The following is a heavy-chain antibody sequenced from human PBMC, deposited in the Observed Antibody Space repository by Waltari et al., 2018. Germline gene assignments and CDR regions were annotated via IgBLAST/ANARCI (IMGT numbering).Heavy chain of an antibody. Sequence: QVQLQESGPGLVKPSETLSLTCTVSGGSISSYYWSWIRQPPGKGLEWIGYIYYSGSTNYNPSLKSRVTISVDTSKNQFSLKLSSVTAADTAVYYYARCLPMRRYYFDYWGQGTLVTVSS. CDR3: ARCLPMRRYYFDY. V-gene: IGHV4-59*01. CDR1: GGSISSYY. D-gene: IGHD3-22*01. J-gene: IGHJ4*02. CDR2: IYYSGST.